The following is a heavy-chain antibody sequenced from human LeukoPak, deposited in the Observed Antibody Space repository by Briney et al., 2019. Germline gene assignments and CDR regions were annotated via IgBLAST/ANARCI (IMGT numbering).Heavy chain of an antibody. D-gene: IGHD2-8*01. V-gene: IGHV4-39*01. J-gene: IGHJ5*02. CDR2: IYYTGHT. CDR1: GGSISSSVYY. CDR3: ARRYCTNGVCSARYNWFDP. Sequence: KTSETLSLTCAVSGGSISSSVYYWGWIRQPPGKGLRCIGSIYYTGHTYYNPSLKSRVTILVDTSKNQFSLELTSVPAADTAVYYCARRYCTNGVCSARYNWFDPWGQGTLVTVSS.